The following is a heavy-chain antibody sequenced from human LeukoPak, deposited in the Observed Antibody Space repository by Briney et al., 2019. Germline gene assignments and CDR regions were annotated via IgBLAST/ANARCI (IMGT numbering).Heavy chain of an antibody. D-gene: IGHD3-22*01. V-gene: IGHV1-69*13. CDR1: GYTFTSYG. CDR2: IIPIFGTA. CDR3: ARESFPNYYDSSGYYYDY. J-gene: IGHJ4*02. Sequence: SVKVSCKASGYTFTSYGISWVRQAPGQGLEWMGGIIPIFGTANYAQKFQGRVTITADESTSTAYMELSSLRSEDTAVYYCARESFPNYYDSSGYYYDYWGQGTLVTVSS.